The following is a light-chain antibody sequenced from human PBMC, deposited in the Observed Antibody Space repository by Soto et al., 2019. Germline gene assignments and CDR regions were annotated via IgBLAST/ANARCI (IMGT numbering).Light chain of an antibody. CDR3: KHSTTYSSYS. Sequence: DIQMTQSPSTLSASVGDRVTITCRASQSIDYWLAWYHQKPWKAPKRLVYRASSLETGVTSRFSGSGSGTEFTLTISSLQPADFATYYCKHSTTYSSYSLGQGNRLEIK. CDR2: RAS. J-gene: IGKJ2*01. V-gene: IGKV1-5*03. CDR1: QSIDYW.